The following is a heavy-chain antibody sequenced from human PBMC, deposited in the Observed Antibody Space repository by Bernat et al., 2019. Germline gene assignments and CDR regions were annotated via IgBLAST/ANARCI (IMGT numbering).Heavy chain of an antibody. D-gene: IGHD2-15*01. J-gene: IGHJ6*02. CDR2: ISSSSSYI. V-gene: IGHV3-21*01. Sequence: EVQLVESGGGLVKPGGSLRLSCAASGFTFSSYSMNWVRQAPGKGLVWVSSISSSSSYIYHADSVKGRFTISRDNAKNSLYLQMNSLRAEDTAVYYCARLILPMDVWGQGTTVTVSS. CDR1: GFTFSSYS. CDR3: ARLILPMDV.